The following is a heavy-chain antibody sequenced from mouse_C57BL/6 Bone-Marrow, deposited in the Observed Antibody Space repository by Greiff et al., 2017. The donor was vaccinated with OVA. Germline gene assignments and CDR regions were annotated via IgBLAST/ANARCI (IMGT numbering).Heavy chain of an antibody. J-gene: IGHJ4*01. Sequence: EVMLVESGEGLVKPGGSLKLSCAASGFTFSSYAMSWVRQTPEKRLEWVAYISSGGDYIYYADNVKGRFTISRDNASNTLYLQMSSLKSEDTAMYYCTRLLDAMDYWGQGTSVTVSS. CDR1: GFTFSSYA. D-gene: IGHD2-1*01. V-gene: IGHV5-9-1*02. CDR2: ISSGGDYI. CDR3: TRLLDAMDY.